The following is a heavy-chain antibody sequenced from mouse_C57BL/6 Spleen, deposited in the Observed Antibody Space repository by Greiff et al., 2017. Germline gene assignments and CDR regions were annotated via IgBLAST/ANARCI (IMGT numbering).Heavy chain of an antibody. V-gene: IGHV5-17*01. CDR1: GFTFSDYG. CDR3: AREYYSNYFDY. D-gene: IGHD2-5*01. J-gene: IGHJ2*01. Sequence: DVQLQESGGGLVKPGGSLKLSCAASGFTFSDYGMHWVRQAPEKGLEWVAYISSGSSTIYYADTVKGRFTISRDNAKNTLFLQMTSLRSEDTAMYYCAREYYSNYFDYWGQGTTLTVSS. CDR2: ISSGSSTI.